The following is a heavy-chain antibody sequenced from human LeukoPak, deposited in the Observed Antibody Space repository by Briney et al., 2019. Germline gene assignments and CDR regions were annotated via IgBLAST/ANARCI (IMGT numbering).Heavy chain of an antibody. D-gene: IGHD1-26*01. V-gene: IGHV4-61*05. CDR1: GGSISSSTYY. Sequence: SETLSLTCTVSGGSISSSTYYWGWVRQPPGKGLEWIGYIYYSGSTNYNPSLKSRVTISVDTSKNQFSLKLSSVTAADTAAYYCARQPALWSGSYPLEYYFDYWGQGTLVTVSS. CDR2: IYYSGST. J-gene: IGHJ4*02. CDR3: ARQPALWSGSYPLEYYFDY.